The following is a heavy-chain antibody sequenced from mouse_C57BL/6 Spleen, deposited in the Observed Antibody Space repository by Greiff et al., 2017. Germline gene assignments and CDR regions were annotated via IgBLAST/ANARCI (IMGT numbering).Heavy chain of an antibody. Sequence: VQLQQSGAELVRPGTSVKVSCKASGYAFTNYLIEWVKQRPGQGLEWIGVINPGSGGTNYNEKFKGKATLTADKSSSTAYMQLSSLTSEDSAVYFCARFGDYDWFAYWGQGTLVTVSA. D-gene: IGHD2-4*01. CDR1: GYAFTNYL. V-gene: IGHV1-54*01. CDR2: INPGSGGT. CDR3: ARFGDYDWFAY. J-gene: IGHJ3*01.